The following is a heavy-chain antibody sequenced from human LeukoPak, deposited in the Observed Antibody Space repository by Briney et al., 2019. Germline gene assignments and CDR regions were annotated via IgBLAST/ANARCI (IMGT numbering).Heavy chain of an antibody. CDR1: GFTFDDYG. J-gene: IGHJ4*02. D-gene: IGHD3-22*01. CDR2: INWNGGST. Sequence: GGSLRLSCAASGFTFDDYGMSWVRQAPGKGLEWVSGINWNGGSTGYADSMKGRFTISRDNAKNSLYLQMNSLRAEDTALYYCARVYYYDSSGYYYSGGVFDYWGQGTLVTVSS. CDR3: ARVYYYDSSGYYYSGGVFDY. V-gene: IGHV3-20*04.